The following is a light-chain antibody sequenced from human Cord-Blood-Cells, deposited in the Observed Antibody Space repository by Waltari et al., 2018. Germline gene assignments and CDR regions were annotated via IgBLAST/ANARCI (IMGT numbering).Light chain of an antibody. CDR1: SSDVGGYNY. Sequence: QSALTQPRSVSGSPGQSVTISCTGTSSDVGGYNYVSWYQQHPGKAPKLMIYDVSNRPPGVPVRFSGSKSGNTASLTISGLQAEDEADYYCCSYAGSYTWVFGGGTKLTVL. J-gene: IGLJ3*02. V-gene: IGLV2-11*01. CDR3: CSYAGSYTWV. CDR2: DVS.